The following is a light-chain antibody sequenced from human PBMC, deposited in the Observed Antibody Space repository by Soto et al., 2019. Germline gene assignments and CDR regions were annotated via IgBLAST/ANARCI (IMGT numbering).Light chain of an antibody. CDR1: QSINNW. CDR2: QVS. J-gene: IGKJ2*01. CDR3: QQYNSYSMYT. Sequence: DIQMTQSPFTLSASVGDRVTITCRASQSINNWLAWYQQKPGKAPKLLIYQVSNLESGVPSRFSGSGSGTEFTLTISSLQPDDFATYYCQQYNSYSMYTFGQGTKLEIK. V-gene: IGKV1-5*03.